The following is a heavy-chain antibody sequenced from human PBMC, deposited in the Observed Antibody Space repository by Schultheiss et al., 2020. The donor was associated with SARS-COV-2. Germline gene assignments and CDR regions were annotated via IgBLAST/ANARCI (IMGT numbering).Heavy chain of an antibody. J-gene: IGHJ4*02. CDR2: IFYSGST. V-gene: IGHV4-39*01. D-gene: IGHD2-21*02. CDR1: GGSISSSNYY. Sequence: SETLSLTCTVSGGSISSSNYYWGWIRQPPGKGLEWIGSIFYSGSTYNNPSLKSRVTISVDTSRNQFSLRLSSVTAADTAVYYCARHDTTEPSIVAVTAPFDYWGQGTLVTVSS. CDR3: ARHDTTEPSIVAVTAPFDY.